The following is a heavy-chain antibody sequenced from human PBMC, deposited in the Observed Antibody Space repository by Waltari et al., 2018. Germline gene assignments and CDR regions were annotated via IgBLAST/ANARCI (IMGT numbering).Heavy chain of an antibody. CDR2: IYYSGST. CDR3: AREGTTTVTYGMDV. V-gene: IGHV4-59*01. CDR1: GGSISSYY. J-gene: IGHJ6*02. D-gene: IGHD4-17*01. Sequence: QVQLQESGPGLVKPSETLSLTCTVSGGSISSYYWSWIRQPPGKGLEWLGYIYYSGSTNYNPSLKSRVTISVDTSKNQFSLKLSSVTAADTAVYYCAREGTTTVTYGMDVWGQGTTVTVSS.